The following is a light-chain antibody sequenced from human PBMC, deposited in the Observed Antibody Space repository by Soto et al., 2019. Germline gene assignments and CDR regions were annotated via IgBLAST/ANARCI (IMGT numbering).Light chain of an antibody. CDR1: LSISTY. CDR3: QQSFITPPLT. Sequence: DIQMTQSPSSLSASIGDIITITCRASLSISTYLNWYQQKPGKAPKLLIYGASTLQNGVPSRFSGSGSATDYTLTISGLQPEDFATYYCQQSFITPPLTFGGGTKVDMK. J-gene: IGKJ4*01. V-gene: IGKV1-39*01. CDR2: GAS.